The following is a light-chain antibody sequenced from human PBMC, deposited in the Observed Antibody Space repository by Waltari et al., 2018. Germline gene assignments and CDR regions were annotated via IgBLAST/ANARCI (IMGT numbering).Light chain of an antibody. CDR2: GNN. CDR3: GTWDSSLSVAL. CDR1: SSNLENKY. J-gene: IGLJ2*01. Sequence: QSVLTQPPSVSAAPGQKVTISCSGSSSNLENKYVSWYQQLPGTAPKLLIYGNNKRPSGMPDRFSGSKSGTSATLAITGLQTGDEADYYCGTWDSSLSVALFGGGTKLTVL. V-gene: IGLV1-51*01.